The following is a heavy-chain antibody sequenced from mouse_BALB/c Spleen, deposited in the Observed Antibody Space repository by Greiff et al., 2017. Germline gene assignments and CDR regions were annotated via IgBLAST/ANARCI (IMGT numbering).Heavy chain of an antibody. D-gene: IGHD1-1*01. CDR3: AIYYGSSYRVYAMDY. V-gene: IGHV5-9-4*01. CDR1: GFTFSSYA. CDR2: ISSGGSYT. Sequence: VQLKESGGGLVKPGGSLKLSCAASGFTFSSYAMSWVRQSPEKRLEWVAEISSGGSYTYYPDTVTGRFTISRDNAKNTLYLEMSSLRSEDTAMYYCAIYYGSSYRVYAMDYWGQGTSVTVSS. J-gene: IGHJ4*01.